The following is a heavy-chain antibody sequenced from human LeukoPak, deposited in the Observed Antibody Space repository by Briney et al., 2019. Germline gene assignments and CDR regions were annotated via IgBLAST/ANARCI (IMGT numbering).Heavy chain of an antibody. J-gene: IGHJ3*02. CDR3: ARDQFIHAFDI. V-gene: IGHV3-21*01. CDR2: IYSTTTYI. CDR1: GFTFSSVS. D-gene: IGHD5-24*01. Sequence: PGGSLRLSCAASGFTFSSVSMNWVRQAPGKGLEWVSSIYSTTTYIYYAGSVKGRFTISRDNAENSLYLQMNSLRAEDTAVYYCARDQFIHAFDIWGQGTMVTVSS.